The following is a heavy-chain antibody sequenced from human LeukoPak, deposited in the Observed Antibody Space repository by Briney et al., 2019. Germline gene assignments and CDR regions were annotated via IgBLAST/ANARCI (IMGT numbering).Heavy chain of an antibody. J-gene: IGHJ4*02. V-gene: IGHV3-30*02. Sequence: GGSLRLSCGASGFSFSTYGMTWVRQAPGKGLEWVAFIRKDGVNTNYIDSVKGRFTISRDTSNKMVYLQMNSLRTEDMAVYYCAKDRAGNSWNFDYWGQGTLVAVSS. CDR2: IRKDGVNT. CDR3: AKDRAGNSWNFDY. CDR1: GFSFSTYG. D-gene: IGHD6-13*01.